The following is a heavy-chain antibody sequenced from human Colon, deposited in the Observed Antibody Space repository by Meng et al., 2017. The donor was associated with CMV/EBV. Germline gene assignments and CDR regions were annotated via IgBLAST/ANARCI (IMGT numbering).Heavy chain of an antibody. J-gene: IGHJ6*02. Sequence: GGSLRLSCAASGFTFSSYPMNWVRQAPGKGLEWVSYISSSGSTIYYADSVKGRFTISRDNAKNSLYLQMNSLRAEDTAVYYCAGDGDYIYYYYGMDVWGQGTTVTVSS. D-gene: IGHD4-17*01. CDR3: AGDGDYIYYYYGMDV. V-gene: IGHV3-48*03. CDR2: ISSSGSTI. CDR1: GFTFSSYP.